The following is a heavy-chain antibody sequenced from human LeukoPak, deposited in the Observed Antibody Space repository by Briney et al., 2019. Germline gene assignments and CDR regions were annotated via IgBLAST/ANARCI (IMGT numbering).Heavy chain of an antibody. CDR3: ARGREPVYFFDY. V-gene: IGHV1-2*02. D-gene: IGHD1-26*01. CDR2: ISPNSGDT. CDR1: GYTFAGYY. Sequence: ASVRVSCKASGYTFAGYYMHWVRQAPGQGPEWMGWISPNSGDTNYAQKFQGRVTMTRDSSITTAYTKLSRLRSDDTAMYYCARGREPVYFFDYWGQGTLVTVSS. J-gene: IGHJ4*02.